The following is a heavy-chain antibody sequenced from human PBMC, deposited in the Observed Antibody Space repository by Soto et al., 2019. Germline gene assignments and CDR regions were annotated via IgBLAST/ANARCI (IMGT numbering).Heavy chain of an antibody. Sequence: SETLSLTCAVYGGSFSGYYWSWIRQPPGKGLEWIGEINHSGSTNYNPSLKSRVTISVDTSKNQFSLKLSSVTAADTAVYYCARGRRSIGVVPAAIRLDYWGQGTLVTVSS. CDR2: INHSGST. J-gene: IGHJ4*02. V-gene: IGHV4-34*01. D-gene: IGHD2-2*01. CDR3: ARGRRSIGVVPAAIRLDY. CDR1: GGSFSGYY.